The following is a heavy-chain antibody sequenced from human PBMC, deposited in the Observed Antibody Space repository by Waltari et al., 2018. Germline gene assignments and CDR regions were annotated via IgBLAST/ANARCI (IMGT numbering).Heavy chain of an antibody. J-gene: IGHJ3*01. CDR2: MSYLGAT. CDR1: GGSITNTKHY. CDR3: ATYIGASVGTAAFDV. V-gene: IGHV4-39*01. Sequence: QLQLQESGPGLVKPSETLSLTCSVSGGSITNTKHYWGWICQPPGQGLEWIGTMSYLGATYSSPPRKSRVTISRDTSTNQLSLKLGSVTAADTAMYYCATYIGASVGTAAFDVWGQGTMVTVSS. D-gene: IGHD5-12*01.